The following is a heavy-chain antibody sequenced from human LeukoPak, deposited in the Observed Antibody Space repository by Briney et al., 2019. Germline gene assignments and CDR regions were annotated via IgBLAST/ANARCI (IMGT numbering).Heavy chain of an antibody. CDR2: ISSSSSTI. CDR1: GFTFSSYS. Sequence: GGSLRLSCAASGFTFSSYSMNWVRQAPGKGLEWVSYISSSSSTIYYADSVKGRFTISRDNAKNSLYLQMNSLRDEDTAMYYCARVTGSGKDYPYYYYGIDVWGQGTTVTVSS. J-gene: IGHJ6*02. V-gene: IGHV3-48*02. CDR3: ARVTGSGKDYPYYYYGIDV. D-gene: IGHD2-15*01.